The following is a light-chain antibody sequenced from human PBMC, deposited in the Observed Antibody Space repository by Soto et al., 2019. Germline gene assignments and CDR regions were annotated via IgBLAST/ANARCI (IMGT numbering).Light chain of an antibody. CDR2: GAS. CDR3: QERSDWPPWT. J-gene: IGKJ1*01. V-gene: IGKV3D-20*02. CDR1: QSVSSSY. Sequence: EIVLTQSPGTLSLSPGERATLSCRASQSVSSSYLAWYQQKPGQAPRLLIYGASSRATGIPDRFSGSGSGTDFTLTISSLEPEDFATYYCQERSDWPPWTFGQGTKVDIK.